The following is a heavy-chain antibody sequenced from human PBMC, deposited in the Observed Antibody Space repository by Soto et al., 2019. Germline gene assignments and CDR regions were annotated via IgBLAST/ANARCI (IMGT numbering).Heavy chain of an antibody. CDR1: GCTFSSDA. D-gene: IGHD1-1*01. CDR2: IIAIFGTA. CDR3: ARPNWNDYYFGMDV. V-gene: IGHV1-69*06. Sequence: VQLVQSGAEVKKPGSSVQVSCQSSGCTFSSDAISWVRQAPGQVLEWMGGIIAIFGTANYAQKFQGRVTITAEKSTSTAYMELSSLRSEDTAVYYCARPNWNDYYFGMDVWGQGTPVTVSS. J-gene: IGHJ6*02.